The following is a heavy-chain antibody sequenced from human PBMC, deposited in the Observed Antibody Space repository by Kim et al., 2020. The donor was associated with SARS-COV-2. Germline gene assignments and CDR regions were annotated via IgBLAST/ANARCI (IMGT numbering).Heavy chain of an antibody. Sequence: GGSLRLSCAVSGLTSDGLTFSTFQMNWVRQAPGKGLEWLSYISGSGGTVYYVDSVKGRFTVSRDNAKNSLYLQLNNLRAADTAVYYCSPGHYAPWVQVTL. D-gene: IGHD2-2*01. V-gene: IGHV3-48*03. CDR2: ISGSGGTV. CDR3: SPGHYAP. J-gene: IGHJ5*02. CDR1: GLTSDGLTFSTFQ.